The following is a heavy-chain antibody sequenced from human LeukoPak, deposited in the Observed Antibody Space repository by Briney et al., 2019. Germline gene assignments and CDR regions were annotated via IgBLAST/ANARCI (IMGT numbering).Heavy chain of an antibody. J-gene: IGHJ6*03. V-gene: IGHV1-8*02. Sequence: ASVKVSCKASGYTFTSYDINWVRQATGQGLEWMGWMNPNSGNTGYAQKFQGRVTMTRNTSISTAYMELSSLRSEDTAVYYCARGHCSSTSCYRGWYYYYYMDVWGKGTTVTISS. CDR1: GYTFTSYD. CDR3: ARGHCSSTSCYRGWYYYYYMDV. CDR2: MNPNSGNT. D-gene: IGHD2-2*02.